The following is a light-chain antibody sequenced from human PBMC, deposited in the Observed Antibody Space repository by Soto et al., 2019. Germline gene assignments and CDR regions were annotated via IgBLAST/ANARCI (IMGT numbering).Light chain of an antibody. V-gene: IGKV1-27*01. Sequence: TQMTQSPYSLSESVGDRVTITFLASQSFSTYLAWYQQKPGKVPKLLISGISTLQSGVPSRFSGSGYGTEFTLTISNLQPEDVATYYCQKYNTAPLTFGGGTKVDI. CDR1: QSFSTY. CDR3: QKYNTAPLT. J-gene: IGKJ4*01. CDR2: GIS.